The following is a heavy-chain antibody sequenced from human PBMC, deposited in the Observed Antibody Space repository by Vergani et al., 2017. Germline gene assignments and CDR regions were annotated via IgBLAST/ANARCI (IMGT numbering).Heavy chain of an antibody. Sequence: QVQLVESGGGVVQPGRSLRLSCAASGFTFNQYGMHWVRQAPGKGLEWVAVTWYDGNNKQYADSVKGRFTISRDNSKSTMYLQMNSLRDEDTGVYYCAKDHARGYFDYWGQGTLVTVSS. V-gene: IGHV3-33*06. CDR1: GFTFNQYG. CDR2: TWYDGNNK. D-gene: IGHD3-16*01. CDR3: AKDHARGYFDY. J-gene: IGHJ4*02.